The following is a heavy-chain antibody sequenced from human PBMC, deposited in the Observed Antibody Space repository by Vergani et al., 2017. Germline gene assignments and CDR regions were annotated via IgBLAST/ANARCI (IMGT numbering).Heavy chain of an antibody. CDR2: IYYTGTT. V-gene: IGHV4-39*01. Sequence: QLQLQESGPGLVKPSETLSLTCTVSGVSLGSNSYYWGWIRQHPGKGLEWIGNIYYTGTTYYNEAHKSRLTISVDTSKNQFSLNLTSVTAADTAVYYCTSHGRSGLAGYFQHWGQGTLVTASS. J-gene: IGHJ1*01. D-gene: IGHD3-3*01. CDR3: TSHGRSGLAGYFQH. CDR1: GVSLGSNSYY.